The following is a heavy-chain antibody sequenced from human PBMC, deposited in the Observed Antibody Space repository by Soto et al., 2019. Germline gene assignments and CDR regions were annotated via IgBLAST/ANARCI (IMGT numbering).Heavy chain of an antibody. CDR2: IYYSGST. Sequence: PSETLSLTCTVSGGSISSYYWSWIRQPPGKGLEWIGYIYYSGSTNYNPSLKSRVTISVDTSKNQFSLKLSSVTAADTAVYYCARVGAAAETSDAYFDYWGQGTLVTVSS. J-gene: IGHJ4*02. V-gene: IGHV4-59*01. CDR3: ARVGAAAETSDAYFDY. D-gene: IGHD6-13*01. CDR1: GGSISSYY.